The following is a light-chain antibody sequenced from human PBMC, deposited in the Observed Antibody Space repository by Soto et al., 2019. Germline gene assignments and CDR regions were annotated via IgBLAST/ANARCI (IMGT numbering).Light chain of an antibody. CDR3: QQYDDLPIT. Sequence: DVPITQSPSPPSSSVGDPFTLTFQASQDISHYLNWYQQKPGKALKLLIYDASNLHPGVPSRFRGSGSGTEFSFNITSLQPEDAATYYCQQYDDLPITFGQGTRLEIK. CDR1: QDISHY. J-gene: IGKJ5*01. CDR2: DAS. V-gene: IGKV1-33*01.